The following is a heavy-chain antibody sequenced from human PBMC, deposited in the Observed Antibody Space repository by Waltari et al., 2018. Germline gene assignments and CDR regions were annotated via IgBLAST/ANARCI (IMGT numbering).Heavy chain of an antibody. CDR1: GGTFSSYA. CDR3: ARDVIETTVTIGAFDI. CDR2: IIPIFGTA. V-gene: IGHV1-69*01. Sequence: QVQLVQSGAEVKKPGSSVKVSCKASGGTFSSYAIRWVRQAPGQGLEWMGGIIPIFGTANYAQKFQGRVTITADESTSTAYMELSSLRSEDTAVYYCARDVIETTVTIGAFDIWGQGTMVTVSS. D-gene: IGHD4-17*01. J-gene: IGHJ3*02.